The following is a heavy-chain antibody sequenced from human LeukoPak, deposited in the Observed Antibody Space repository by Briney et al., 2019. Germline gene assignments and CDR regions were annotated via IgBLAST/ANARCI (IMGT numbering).Heavy chain of an antibody. J-gene: IGHJ4*02. Sequence: QTGGSLRLSCAASGFTVRGNYMSWVRQAPGKGLEWVSVIYSGDNTYYADSVKGRFTISRDNSKNTLYLQMNSLRAEDTAVYYCARSDGDYADYWGQGTLVTVSS. V-gene: IGHV3-53*01. CDR2: IYSGDNT. CDR3: ARSDGDYADY. D-gene: IGHD4-17*01. CDR1: GFTVRGNY.